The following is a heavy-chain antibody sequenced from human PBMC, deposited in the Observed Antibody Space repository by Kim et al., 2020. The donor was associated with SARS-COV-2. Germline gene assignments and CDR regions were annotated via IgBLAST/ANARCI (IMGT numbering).Heavy chain of an antibody. J-gene: IGHJ4*02. Sequence: YISCADSLKGRFTSYGDNAKNSLFLQVNSLRAEDTAVYYCARGYRSTVGYWGQGALVTVSS. V-gene: IGHV3-21*01. D-gene: IGHD6-13*01. CDR3: ARGYRSTVGY. CDR2: YI.